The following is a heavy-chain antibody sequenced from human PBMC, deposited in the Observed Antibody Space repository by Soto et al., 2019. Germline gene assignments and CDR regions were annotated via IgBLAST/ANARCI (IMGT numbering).Heavy chain of an antibody. D-gene: IGHD3-3*01. J-gene: IGHJ6*02. CDR1: GFTFSGYG. Sequence: GGSLRLSCAASGFTFSGYGMHWVRQAPGKGLEWVAVISYDGSNKYYADSVKGRFTISRDNSKNTLYLQMNSLRAEDTAVYYCAKDLYDFWSGGGYYYYGMDVWGQGTTVTVSS. CDR3: AKDLYDFWSGGGYYYYGMDV. V-gene: IGHV3-30*18. CDR2: ISYDGSNK.